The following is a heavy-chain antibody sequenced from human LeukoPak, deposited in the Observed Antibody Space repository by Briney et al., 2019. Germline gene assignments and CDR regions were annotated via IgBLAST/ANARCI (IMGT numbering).Heavy chain of an antibody. CDR1: GFTFSSPW. CDR3: ASASPYYYGIDV. J-gene: IGHJ6*02. V-gene: IGHV3-7*01. Sequence: GGSLRLSCAASGFTFSSPWMSWVRQAPGKGLEWVANIKQDGSEKYYVDSVKGRFTISRDNAKNSLYLQMNSLRAEDTAVYYCASASPYYYGIDVWGQGTTVTVSS. CDR2: IKQDGSEK.